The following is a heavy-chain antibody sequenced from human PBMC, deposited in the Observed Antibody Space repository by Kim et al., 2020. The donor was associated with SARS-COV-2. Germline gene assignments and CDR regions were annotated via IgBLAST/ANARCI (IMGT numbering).Heavy chain of an antibody. Sequence: GNPKYSQKVQGRVTITRDTSAGTAYMELGSLRSEDPAVYYCARATGYGMDVWGQGTTVTVSS. V-gene: IGHV1-3*01. J-gene: IGHJ6*02. CDR3: ARATGYGMDV. D-gene: IGHD4-17*01. CDR2: GNP.